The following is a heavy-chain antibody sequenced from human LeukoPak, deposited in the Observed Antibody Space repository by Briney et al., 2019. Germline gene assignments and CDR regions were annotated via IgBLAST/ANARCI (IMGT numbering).Heavy chain of an antibody. Sequence: SETLSLTCTVSGGSITSGIYCWDWIRQPPGKGLEWIGNFCYDGSTNYNPSLKSRVTVSADTSKNHFSLILSSMTAADTAIYYCARQPTGYMDVLGKGTTVTVSS. CDR2: FCYDGST. CDR1: GGSITSGIYC. D-gene: IGHD7-27*01. J-gene: IGHJ6*03. CDR3: ARQPTGYMDV. V-gene: IGHV4-39*01.